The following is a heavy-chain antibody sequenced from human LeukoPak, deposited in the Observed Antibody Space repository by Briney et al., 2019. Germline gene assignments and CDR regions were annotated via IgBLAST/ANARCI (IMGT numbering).Heavy chain of an antibody. D-gene: IGHD6-19*01. J-gene: IGHJ4*02. CDR1: GYTFTSYD. Sequence: ASVKVSCKASGYTFTSYDINWVRQATGQGLEWMGWMNPNSGNTGYAQKFQGRVTMTRDTSTSTVYMELSSLRSEDTAVYYCAREGPIAVAGYWGQGTLVTVSS. V-gene: IGHV1-8*01. CDR3: AREGPIAVAGY. CDR2: MNPNSGNT.